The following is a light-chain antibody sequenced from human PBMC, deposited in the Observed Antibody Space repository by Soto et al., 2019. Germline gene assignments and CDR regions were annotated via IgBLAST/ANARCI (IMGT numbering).Light chain of an antibody. CDR2: AAS. CDR1: QSVNNN. J-gene: IGKJ1*01. V-gene: IGKV3-15*01. Sequence: ETLMTQSPATLAVSPGERATLSCRASQSVNNNLAWYQQKLGQAPRVLIYAASTRATGIPARFNGSGSGTEFILTITSLQSEDSAVYYCQEYNNWPWTVGQGTKVDSK. CDR3: QEYNNWPWT.